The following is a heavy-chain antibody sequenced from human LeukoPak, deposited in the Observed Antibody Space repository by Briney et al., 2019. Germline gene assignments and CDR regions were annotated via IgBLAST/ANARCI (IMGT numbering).Heavy chain of an antibody. CDR2: ISPTGSTT. Sequence: PGGSLRLSCTASGFSFSGHWMHWARQLPGKGLVWVSRISPTGSTTSYADSVKGRFTVSRDSSKNTVYLQMNTLRADDTAVYYCARDDCSTTSCLTTWGQGTLVTVSS. D-gene: IGHD2-2*01. CDR1: GFSFSGHW. J-gene: IGHJ5*02. CDR3: ARDDCSTTSCLTT. V-gene: IGHV3-74*01.